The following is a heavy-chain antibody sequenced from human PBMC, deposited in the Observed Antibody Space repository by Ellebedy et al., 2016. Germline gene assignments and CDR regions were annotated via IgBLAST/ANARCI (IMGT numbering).Heavy chain of an antibody. J-gene: IGHJ4*02. Sequence: GESLKISCAGSELTLSSYSMNWVRQAPGKGLEWVSSISTSSSYIYYADSVRGRFTISRDNSKNTLYLQMNSLRAEDTAVYYCARDRISASGIFDYWGQGTLVTVSS. V-gene: IGHV3-21*01. CDR2: ISTSSSYI. CDR3: ARDRISASGIFDY. CDR1: ELTLSSYS. D-gene: IGHD6-13*01.